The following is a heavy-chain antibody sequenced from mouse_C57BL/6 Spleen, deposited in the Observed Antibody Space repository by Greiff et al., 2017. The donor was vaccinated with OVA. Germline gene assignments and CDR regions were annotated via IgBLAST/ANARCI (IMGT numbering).Heavy chain of an antibody. D-gene: IGHD1-1*01. CDR2: IYPGSGNT. CDR1: GYTFTDYY. Sequence: QVQLQQSGAELVRPGASVKLSCKASGYTFTDYYINWVKQRPGQGLEWIARIYPGSGNTYYNEKFKGKATLTAEKSSSTAYMQLSSLTSEDSAVYCCGRDYGSRYDAMDYWGQGTSVTVSS. CDR3: GRDYGSRYDAMDY. V-gene: IGHV1-76*01. J-gene: IGHJ4*01.